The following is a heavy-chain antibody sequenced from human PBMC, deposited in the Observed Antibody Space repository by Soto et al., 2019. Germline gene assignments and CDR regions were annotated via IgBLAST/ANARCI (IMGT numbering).Heavy chain of an antibody. CDR1: GFTFSSYS. J-gene: IGHJ3*02. CDR2: ISSSSSTI. Sequence: PGGSLRLSCAASGFTFSSYSMNWVRQAPGKGLEWVSYISSSSSTIYYADSVKGRFTISRDNAKNSLYLQMNSLRAEDTAVYYCAIQVSRNAFDIWGQGTMVTVSS. CDR3: AIQVSRNAFDI. V-gene: IGHV3-48*01. D-gene: IGHD3-16*02.